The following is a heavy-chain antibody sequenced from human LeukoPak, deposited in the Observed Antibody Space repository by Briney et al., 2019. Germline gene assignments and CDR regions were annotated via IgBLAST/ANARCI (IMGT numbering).Heavy chain of an antibody. V-gene: IGHV1-18*01. J-gene: IGHJ5*02. CDR2: INAYNGNT. Sequence: ASVKVSCKASGYTFTSYGISWVRQAPGQGLEWMGWINAYNGNTNYAQKLQGRVTMTTDTYTSTAYMELRSLRSDDTAVYYCARDLGSSATSTNWFDPWGQGTLVTVSS. CDR3: ARDLGSSATSTNWFDP. D-gene: IGHD6-6*01. CDR1: GYTFTSYG.